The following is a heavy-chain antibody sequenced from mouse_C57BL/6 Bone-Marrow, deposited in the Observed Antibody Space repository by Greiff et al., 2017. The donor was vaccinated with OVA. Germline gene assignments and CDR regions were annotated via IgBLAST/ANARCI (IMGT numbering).Heavy chain of an antibody. CDR1: GFTFSSYG. J-gene: IGHJ2*01. CDR2: ISSGGSYT. CDR3: ARRSLYYFDY. V-gene: IGHV5-6*02. Sequence: EVKLVESGGDLVKPGGSLKLSCAASGFTFSSYGMSWVRQTPDKRLEWVATISSGGSYTYYPDSVKGRFTISRDNAKNTLYLQMSSLKSEDTAMYYCARRSLYYFDYWGQGTTLTVSS.